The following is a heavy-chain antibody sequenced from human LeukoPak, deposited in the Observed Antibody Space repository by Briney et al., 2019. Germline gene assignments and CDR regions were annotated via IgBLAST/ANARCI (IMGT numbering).Heavy chain of an antibody. CDR3: AKVTALVGAPANWFDP. Sequence: GGSLRLSCAASGFTFSSYAMSWVRQAPGKGLEWVSAISGSGGSTYYADSVKGRFTISRDNSKNTLYLQMNSLRAEDTAVYYCAKVTALVGAPANWFDPWGQGTLVTVSS. CDR1: GFTFSSYA. V-gene: IGHV3-23*01. J-gene: IGHJ5*02. CDR2: ISGSGGST. D-gene: IGHD1-26*01.